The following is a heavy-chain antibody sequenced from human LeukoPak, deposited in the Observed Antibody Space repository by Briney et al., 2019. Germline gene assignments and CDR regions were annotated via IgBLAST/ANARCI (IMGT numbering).Heavy chain of an antibody. J-gene: IGHJ4*02. D-gene: IGHD3-22*01. CDR1: GGSISSGGYY. V-gene: IGHV4-31*03. CDR2: IYYSGST. Sequence: SQTLSLTCTVSGGSISSGGYYWSWIRQHPGKGLEWIGYIYYSGSTYYNPSLKSRVTISVDTSKNQFSLKLSSVTAADTAVYYCARARYYYDSSGYCHFHYWGQGTLVTVSS. CDR3: ARARYYYDSSGYCHFHY.